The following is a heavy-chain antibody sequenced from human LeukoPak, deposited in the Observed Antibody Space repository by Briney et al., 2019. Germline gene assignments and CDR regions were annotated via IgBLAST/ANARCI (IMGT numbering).Heavy chain of an antibody. Sequence: PSETLSLTCSVSGESMRTGGYYWTWIRQHPGKGLEWIGYIYYSGSTHYNPSLKDRISMSVDTSNNRFSVKLTAVTAADTAVYFCARGDGSHSYAKGFDIWGQGTLVTVSS. J-gene: IGHJ3*02. CDR1: GESMRTGGYY. CDR3: ARGDGSHSYAKGFDI. CDR2: IYYSGST. V-gene: IGHV4-31*03. D-gene: IGHD3-16*01.